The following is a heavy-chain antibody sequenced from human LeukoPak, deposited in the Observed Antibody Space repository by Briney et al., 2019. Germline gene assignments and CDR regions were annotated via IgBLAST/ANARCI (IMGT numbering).Heavy chain of an antibody. V-gene: IGHV3-73*01. J-gene: IGHJ6*03. Sequence: GGSLRLSCAASGFTFSGSAMHWVRQASWKGLEWVGRIRRKANSYATAYAASVKGRFTISRDDSKNTAYLQMNSLKTEDTAVYYCTRHIKSPIDYYYYYMDVWGKGTTVTVSS. CDR2: IRRKANSYAT. CDR1: GFTFSGSA. D-gene: IGHD2-15*01. CDR3: TRHIKSPIDYYYYYMDV.